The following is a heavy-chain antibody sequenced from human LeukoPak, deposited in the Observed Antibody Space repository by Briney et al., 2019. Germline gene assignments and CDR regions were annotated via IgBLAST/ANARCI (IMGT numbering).Heavy chain of an antibody. V-gene: IGHV4-61*02. J-gene: IGHJ6*03. Sequence: SQTLSLTCTVSGGSISSGSYYWSWIQQPAGKGPEWIGRIYTSGSTNYNPSLKSRVTISVDTSKNQFSLKLSSVTAADTAVYYCAREGHSSGWYWYYMDVWGKGTTVTVSS. D-gene: IGHD6-19*01. CDR2: IYTSGST. CDR1: GGSISSGSYY. CDR3: AREGHSSGWYWYYMDV.